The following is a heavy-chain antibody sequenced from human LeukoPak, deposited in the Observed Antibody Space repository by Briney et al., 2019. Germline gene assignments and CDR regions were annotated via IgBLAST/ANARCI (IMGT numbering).Heavy chain of an antibody. CDR3: VRDRREVAGTGDY. D-gene: IGHD6-19*01. CDR1: GFTFSNYN. J-gene: IGHJ4*02. CDR2: ISSSGSTI. Sequence: GGSLRLSCAASGFTFSNYNMSWIRQAPGKGLEWVSYISSSGSTIYHADTVRGRFTISRDNAKNSLNLQMNSLRAKDTALYYWVRDRREVAGTGDYWGQGIQVTVSS. V-gene: IGHV3-11*01.